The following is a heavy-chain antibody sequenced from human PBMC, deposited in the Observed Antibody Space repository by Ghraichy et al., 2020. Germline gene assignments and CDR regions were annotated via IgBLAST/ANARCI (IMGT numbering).Heavy chain of an antibody. D-gene: IGHD3-22*01. V-gene: IGHV4-34*01. CDR3: AAMGSYYDSSIDY. Sequence: SETLSLTCAVYGGSFSGYYWSWIRQPPGKGLEWIGEINHSGSTNYNPSLKSRVTISVDTSKNQFSLKLSSVTAADTAVYYCAAMGSYYDSSIDYWGQGTLVTVSS. CDR1: GGSFSGYY. CDR2: INHSGST. J-gene: IGHJ4*02.